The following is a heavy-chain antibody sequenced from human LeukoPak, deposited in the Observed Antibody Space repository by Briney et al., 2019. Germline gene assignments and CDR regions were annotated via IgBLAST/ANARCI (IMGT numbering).Heavy chain of an antibody. D-gene: IGHD3-16*01. Sequence: SETLSLNCTVSAYSISSGYYLGWIRQHPREGLEWIAVVYQGGSSCFNAALESRVSLSLDKSKNQFAVSLISVPAANTAGDFCANGGDDELPPSHDYWSRGTLVIVP. V-gene: IGHV4-38-2*02. CDR3: ANGGDDELPPSHDY. CDR1: AYSISSGYY. J-gene: IGHJ4*02. CDR2: VYQGGSS.